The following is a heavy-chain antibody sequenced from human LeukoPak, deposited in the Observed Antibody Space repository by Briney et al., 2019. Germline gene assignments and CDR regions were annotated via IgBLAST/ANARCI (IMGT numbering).Heavy chain of an antibody. Sequence: PGGSLRLSCAASGFSFSSYWMHWVRQAPGKGLLWVSRINTDGSSTYYADSVKGRFTISRDNAKNTLYLQMNSLRAEDTAVYYCAKETPIHYGDHPPDWGQGTLVTVSS. V-gene: IGHV3-74*01. CDR3: AKETPIHYGDHPPD. D-gene: IGHD4-17*01. CDR1: GFSFSSYW. CDR2: INTDGSST. J-gene: IGHJ4*02.